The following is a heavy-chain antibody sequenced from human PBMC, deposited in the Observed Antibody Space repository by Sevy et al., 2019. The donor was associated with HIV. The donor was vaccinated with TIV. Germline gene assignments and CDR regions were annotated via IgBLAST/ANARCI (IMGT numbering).Heavy chain of an antibody. Sequence: ASVKVSCKASGYTLTGHYMLWVRQAPGQGPEWMGWINGYTGDTNYVQKFQGRFTMTRDTSTNTAYMELRSLTADDTAVYYCARGVSNTRDGMDVRGQGTTVTVSS. V-gene: IGHV1-2*02. J-gene: IGHJ6*02. D-gene: IGHD2-2*01. CDR3: ARGVSNTRDGMDV. CDR2: INGYTGDT. CDR1: GYTLTGHY.